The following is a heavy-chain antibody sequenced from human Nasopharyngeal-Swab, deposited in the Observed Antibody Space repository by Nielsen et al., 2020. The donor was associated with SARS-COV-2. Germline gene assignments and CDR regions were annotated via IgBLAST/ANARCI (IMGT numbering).Heavy chain of an antibody. D-gene: IGHD1-26*01. CDR2: SSVYNGDT. CDR3: ARVPVYSGTYYGFDI. J-gene: IGHJ3*02. V-gene: IGHV1-18*01. CDR1: GYTFNNNG. Sequence: ASVKVSCKASGYTFNNNGISWVRQAPGQGLEWMAWSSVYNGDTKYAQNFQGRVTVTTDAITTTAYMELRSLRSDDTAVYYCARVPVYSGTYYGFDIWGQGTVVKVSS.